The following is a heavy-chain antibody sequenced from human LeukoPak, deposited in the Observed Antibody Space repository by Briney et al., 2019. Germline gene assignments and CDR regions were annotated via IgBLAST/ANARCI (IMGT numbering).Heavy chain of an antibody. CDR3: ARGRYTSGWYPDYFDF. CDR2: MKQDGSAQ. D-gene: IGHD6-19*01. J-gene: IGHJ4*02. V-gene: IGHV3-7*01. Sequence: GGSLRLSCAASGFTFSNYYMSWVRQAPGKGLEWVANMKQDGSAQYYVDSLKGRFTISRDNTKNSLYLQMNSLRVEDTAVYYCARGRYTSGWYPDYFDFWGQGTRVTVSS. CDR1: GFTFSNYY.